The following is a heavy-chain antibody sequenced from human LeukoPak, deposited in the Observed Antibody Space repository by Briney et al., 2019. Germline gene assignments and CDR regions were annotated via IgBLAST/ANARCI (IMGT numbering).Heavy chain of an antibody. V-gene: IGHV3-7*01. Sequence: PGRSLRLSCAASGFTFDDYAMHWVRQAPGKGLEWVANIKQDGSEKYYVDSVKGRSTISRDNAKNSLYLQMNSLRAEDTAVYYCARERYFEPTTSLGALDIWGQGTMVTVSS. J-gene: IGHJ3*02. CDR2: IKQDGSEK. D-gene: IGHD3-9*01. CDR3: ARERYFEPTTSLGALDI. CDR1: GFTFDDYA.